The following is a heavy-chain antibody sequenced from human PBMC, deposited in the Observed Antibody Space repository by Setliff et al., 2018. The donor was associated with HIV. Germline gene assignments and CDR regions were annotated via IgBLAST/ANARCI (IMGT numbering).Heavy chain of an antibody. Sequence: PSETLSLTCSVSGDSVSGYYWTWIRQPPGKGLEWIGDIYYTGSTNFHASLKSRVTISVDTSKNQFSLRLSSVNAADRAVYYCARDPRYFDWLFLDYWGQGTLVTVSS. CDR1: GDSVSGYY. V-gene: IGHV4-59*02. D-gene: IGHD3-9*01. CDR3: ARDPRYFDWLFLDY. CDR2: IYYTGST. J-gene: IGHJ4*02.